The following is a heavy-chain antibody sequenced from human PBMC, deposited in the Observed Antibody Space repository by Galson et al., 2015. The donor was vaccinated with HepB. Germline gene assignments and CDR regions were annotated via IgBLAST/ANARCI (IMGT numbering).Heavy chain of an antibody. CDR2: INPSGGST. J-gene: IGHJ4*02. Sequence: SVKASCKASGYTFTSYYMHWVRQAPGQGLGWMGIINPSGGSTSYAQKLQGRVTMTRDTSTSTVYMELSSLRSEDTAVYYCATTGDYGDLITNAFDIWGQGTLVTVSS. CDR3: ATTGDYGDLITNAFDI. V-gene: IGHV1-46*04. CDR1: GYTFTSYY. D-gene: IGHD4-17*01.